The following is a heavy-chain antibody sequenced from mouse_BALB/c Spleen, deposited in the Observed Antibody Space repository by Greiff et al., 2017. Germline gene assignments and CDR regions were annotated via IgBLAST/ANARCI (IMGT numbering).Heavy chain of an antibody. J-gene: IGHJ4*01. Sequence: VQLVESGAELVRPGVSVKISCKGSGYTFTDYAMHWVKQSHAKSLEWIGVISTYYGDASYNQKFKGKATMTVDKSSSTAYMELARLTSEDSAIYYCAREGATMITTGAMDYWGQGTSVTVSS. V-gene: IGHV1S137*01. CDR2: ISTYYGDA. CDR1: GYTFTDYA. D-gene: IGHD2-4*01. CDR3: AREGATMITTGAMDY.